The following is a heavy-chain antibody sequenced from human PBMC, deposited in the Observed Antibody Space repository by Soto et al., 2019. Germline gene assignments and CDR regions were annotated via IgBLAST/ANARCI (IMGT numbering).Heavy chain of an antibody. V-gene: IGHV3-74*01. CDR2: INTDGSAT. CDR1: GFTFSSNW. D-gene: IGHD2-21*01. CDR3: ARDGEGS. Sequence: EVQLVESGGGLVQPGVSLRLSCAASGFTFSSNWMHWVRHIPGKGLVWVSRINTDGSATNYADYVTGRFTSYRDNAKNMLYLPMNSLRLEDTAVYYCARDGEGSWGQGALVTVSS. J-gene: IGHJ5*02.